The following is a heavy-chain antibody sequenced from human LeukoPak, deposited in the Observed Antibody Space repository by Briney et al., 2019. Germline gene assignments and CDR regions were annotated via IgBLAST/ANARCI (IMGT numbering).Heavy chain of an antibody. D-gene: IGHD1-26*01. CDR1: GGSISSYY. Sequence: SETLSLTCTASGGSISSYYWSWIRQPPGKGLEWIGYIYYSGSTNYNPSLKSRVTISVDTSKNQFSLKLSSVTAADTAVYYCARHAGSYYAHYYYGMDVWGQGTTVTVSS. CDR2: IYYSGST. V-gene: IGHV4-59*08. CDR3: ARHAGSYYAHYYYGMDV. J-gene: IGHJ6*02.